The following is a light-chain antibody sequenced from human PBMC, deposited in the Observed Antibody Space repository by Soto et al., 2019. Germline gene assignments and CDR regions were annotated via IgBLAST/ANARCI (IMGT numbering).Light chain of an antibody. CDR1: SSNVGTTF. V-gene: IGLV1-51*02. CDR2: END. J-gene: IGLJ3*02. CDR3: GTWDSSLNGGV. Sequence: QSVLTQPPSVSAAPGQEVTISCTGSSSNVGTTFVCWYQQVPGTAPKLLIYENDKRPSGIPDRFSGSKSGTSAAPAITGLQPGDEADYYCGTWDSSLNGGVFGGGTKLTVL.